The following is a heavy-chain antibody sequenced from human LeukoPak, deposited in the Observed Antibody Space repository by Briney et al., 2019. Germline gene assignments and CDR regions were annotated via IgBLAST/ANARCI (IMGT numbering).Heavy chain of an antibody. CDR3: ARGGLRAYYMDV. D-gene: IGHD3-3*01. J-gene: IGHJ6*03. Sequence: PGGSLRLSCAASGFTFSTYWMHWVRQAPGEGLVWVSRINTDGSSTFFGDSVKGRFTISRDNAKNTLYLQMNSLRAEDTAVYYCARGGLRAYYMDVWGKGTTVTVSS. V-gene: IGHV3-74*01. CDR1: GFTFSTYW. CDR2: INTDGSST.